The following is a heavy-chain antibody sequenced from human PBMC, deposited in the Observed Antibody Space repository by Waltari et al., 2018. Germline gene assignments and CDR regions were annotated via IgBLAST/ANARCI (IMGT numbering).Heavy chain of an antibody. Sequence: EVQLVESGGGLVKPGGSLRLSCAASGFTFSSYSMNWVRQAPGKGLEWVSSISSSSSYIYYADSVKGRFTISRDNAKNSLYLQMNSLRAEDTAVYYCARVIGRFGELFHDAFDIWGQGTMVTVSS. CDR3: ARVIGRFGELFHDAFDI. CDR2: ISSSSSYI. J-gene: IGHJ3*02. CDR1: GFTFSSYS. V-gene: IGHV3-21*01. D-gene: IGHD3-10*01.